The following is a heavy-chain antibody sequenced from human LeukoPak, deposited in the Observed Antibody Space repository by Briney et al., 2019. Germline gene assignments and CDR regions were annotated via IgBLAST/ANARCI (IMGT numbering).Heavy chain of an antibody. Sequence: SETLSLTCTVSGYSISSGYYWGWIRQPPGKGLEWIGSIYHSGSTYYNPSLKSRVTISVDTSKNQFSLKLSSVTAADTAVYYCARVRTRITIFGVAKHWFDPWGQGTLVTVSS. CDR2: IYHSGST. V-gene: IGHV4-38-2*02. J-gene: IGHJ5*02. D-gene: IGHD3-3*01. CDR3: ARVRTRITIFGVAKHWFDP. CDR1: GYSISSGYY.